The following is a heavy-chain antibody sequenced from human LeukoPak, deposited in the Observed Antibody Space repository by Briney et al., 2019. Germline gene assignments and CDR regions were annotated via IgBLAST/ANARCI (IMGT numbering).Heavy chain of an antibody. V-gene: IGHV3-48*01. D-gene: IGHD3-9*01. CDR1: GFTFSIYS. Sequence: GGSLRLSCVASGFTFSIYSMSWVRQAPGKGLEWVSYISSSSSTIYYADSVKGRFTISRDNAKNSLYLQMNSLRAEDTAVYYCAEGPYYDILTGYSSDAFHIWGQGTVVTVSS. CDR3: AEGPYYDILTGYSSDAFHI. J-gene: IGHJ3*02. CDR2: ISSSSSTI.